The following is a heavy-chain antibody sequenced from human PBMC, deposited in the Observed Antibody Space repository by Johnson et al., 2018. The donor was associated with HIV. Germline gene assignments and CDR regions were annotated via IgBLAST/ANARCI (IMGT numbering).Heavy chain of an antibody. D-gene: IGHD3-3*01. Sequence: VESGGGVVQPGRSLRLSCAASGFTFSSYSMHWVRQAPGKGLEWVAVISYDGSNKYYADSVKGRFTISRDNSKNTLYLQMNSLRAEDTAVYYCAKGYYDSPVGFDIWGQGTMVIVSS. J-gene: IGHJ3*02. V-gene: IGHV3-30-3*01. CDR3: AKGYYDSPVGFDI. CDR1: GFTFSSYS. CDR2: ISYDGSNK.